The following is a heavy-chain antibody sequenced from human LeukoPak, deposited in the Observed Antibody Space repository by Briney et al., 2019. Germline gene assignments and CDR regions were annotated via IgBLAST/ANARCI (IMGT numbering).Heavy chain of an antibody. J-gene: IGHJ4*02. D-gene: IGHD3-10*01. CDR3: ARRSTFENFFDY. Sequence: PSETLSLTCTVSGGSISSYYWSWIRQPPGKGLEWIGHIYYSGSINYNPSLKSRVTMSVDTSNRQLSLKLSSLTAADSAVYYCARRSTFENFFDYWGQGTPVTVSS. V-gene: IGHV4-59*08. CDR2: IYYSGSI. CDR1: GGSISSYY.